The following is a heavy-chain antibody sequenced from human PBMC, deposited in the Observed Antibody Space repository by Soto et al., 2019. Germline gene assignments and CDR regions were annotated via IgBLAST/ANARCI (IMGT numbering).Heavy chain of an antibody. J-gene: IGHJ4*02. CDR2: INHSGST. D-gene: IGHD3-10*01. Sequence: SETLSLTCAVYGGSFSGYYWSWIRQPPGKGLEWIGEINHSGSTNYNPSLKSRVTISVDTSKNQFSLKLSSVTAADTAVYYCVRGPLAMVRGVIITYYFDYWGQGTLVTVSS. CDR3: VRGPLAMVRGVIITYYFDY. V-gene: IGHV4-34*01. CDR1: GGSFSGYY.